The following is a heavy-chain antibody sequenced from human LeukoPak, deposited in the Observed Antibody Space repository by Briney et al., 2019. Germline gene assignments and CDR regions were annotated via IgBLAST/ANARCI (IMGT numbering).Heavy chain of an antibody. J-gene: IGHJ4*02. CDR2: ISSSSSHI. CDR3: ARDRAGYNWVDY. V-gene: IGHV3-48*01. Sequence: GGSLRLSCVGSGFTFTRHSMNWVRQAPGKGLEWISYISSSSSHIYYSDSVKGRFIISRDNAENSVYLQMNSLRAGDTAVYFCARDRAGYNWVDYWGQGTLVSVSS. D-gene: IGHD5-24*01. CDR1: GFTFTRHS.